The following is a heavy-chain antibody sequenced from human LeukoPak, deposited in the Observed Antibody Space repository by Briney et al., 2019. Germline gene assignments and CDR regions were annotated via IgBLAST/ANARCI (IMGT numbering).Heavy chain of an antibody. Sequence: SVKVSCKASGGTFSIYAISWVRQAPGQGLEWMGRIIPILGIANYAQKFQGRVTITADKSTSTAYMELSSLRSEDTAVYYCARDVMKTGTTNYYFDYWGQGTLVTVSS. V-gene: IGHV1-69*04. CDR3: ARDVMKTGTTNYYFDY. CDR2: IIPILGIA. J-gene: IGHJ4*02. CDR1: GGTFSIYA. D-gene: IGHD1-1*01.